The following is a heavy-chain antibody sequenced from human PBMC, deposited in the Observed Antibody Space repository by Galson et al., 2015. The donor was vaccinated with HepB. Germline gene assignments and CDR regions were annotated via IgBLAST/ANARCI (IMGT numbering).Heavy chain of an antibody. D-gene: IGHD3-3*01. CDR2: ISAYNGNT. CDR1: GYTFSNYD. J-gene: IGHJ6*03. CDR3: ARVSYYDFWSGYYADQYYYYMDV. Sequence: VKVSCKASGYTFSNYDISWVRQAPGQGLEWMGWISAYNGNTKYAQNLQDRVTMTTDTSTSTAYMELRSLRSDDTAVYFCARVSYYDFWSGYYADQYYYYMDVWGKGTTVTVSS. V-gene: IGHV1-18*01.